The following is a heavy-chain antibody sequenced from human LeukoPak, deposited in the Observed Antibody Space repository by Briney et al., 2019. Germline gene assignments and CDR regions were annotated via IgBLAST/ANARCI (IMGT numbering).Heavy chain of an antibody. D-gene: IGHD6-13*01. V-gene: IGHV4-59*01. CDR3: ARGYIAAAGTAWFDP. CDR1: GGSISSYY. CDR2: IYYSGST. Sequence: PSETLSLTCTASGGSISSYYWSWIRQPPGKGLEWIGYIYYSGSTNYNPSLKSRVTISVDTSKNQFSLKLSSVTAADTAVYYCARGYIAAAGTAWFDPWGQGTLVTVSS. J-gene: IGHJ5*02.